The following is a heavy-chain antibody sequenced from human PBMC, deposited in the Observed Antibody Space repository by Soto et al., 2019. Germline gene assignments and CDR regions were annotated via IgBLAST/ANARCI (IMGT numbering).Heavy chain of an antibody. Sequence: PXXTLSLTFTVSGGSISSYYWRWILQPPGKGLEWIGYIHYSGSTNYNPSLKSRVTISVDTSKNQFSLKLSSVTAADTAVYYCARHGIQLWPNWFDPWGQGTLVTVSS. CDR1: GGSISSYY. CDR2: IHYSGST. V-gene: IGHV4-59*08. D-gene: IGHD5-18*01. J-gene: IGHJ5*02. CDR3: ARHGIQLWPNWFDP.